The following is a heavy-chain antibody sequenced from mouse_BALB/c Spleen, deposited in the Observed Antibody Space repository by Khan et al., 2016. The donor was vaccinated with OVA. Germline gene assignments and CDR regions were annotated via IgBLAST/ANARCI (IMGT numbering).Heavy chain of an antibody. CDR1: GFTFSSYA. CDR2: ISSGGSYT. J-gene: IGHJ2*01. CDR3: ARTPGYYGSNYLDY. D-gene: IGHD1-1*01. Sequence: EVELVESGGGLVKPGGSLKLSCAASGFTFSSYAMSWVRQTPEKRLEWVATISSGGSYTYYPASVKGRFTISGDKAKNTLYLQMNSLTSEDTAMYYCARTPGYYGSNYLDYWGQGTTLTVAS. V-gene: IGHV5-9-3*01.